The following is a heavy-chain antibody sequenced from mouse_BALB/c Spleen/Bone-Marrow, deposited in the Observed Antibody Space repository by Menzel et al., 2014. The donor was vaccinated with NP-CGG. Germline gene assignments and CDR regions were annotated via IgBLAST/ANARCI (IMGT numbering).Heavy chain of an antibody. Sequence: EVKLMESGAELVKPGASVKLSCTASGFNIKDTYMHWVKQRPEQGLEWIGRIDPANGNTKYDPKFQGKATITADTSSNTAYLQLSSLTSEDTAVYYCVPYYYGSSSFAYWGQGTLVTVSA. CDR1: GFNIKDTY. D-gene: IGHD1-1*01. CDR3: VPYYYGSSSFAY. CDR2: IDPANGNT. V-gene: IGHV14-3*02. J-gene: IGHJ3*01.